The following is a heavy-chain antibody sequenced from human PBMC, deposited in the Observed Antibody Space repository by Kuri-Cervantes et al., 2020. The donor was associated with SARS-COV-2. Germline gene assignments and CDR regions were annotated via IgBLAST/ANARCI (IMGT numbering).Heavy chain of an antibody. V-gene: IGHV1-69*13. CDR1: GGTFSSYA. Sequence: SVKVSCKDSGGTFSSYAISWVRQAPGQGLEWMGGIIPIFGTANYAQKFQGRVTITADESTSTAYVDLSSLRSEDTAVYYCARVGPAALSYYYYGMDVWGQGTTVTVSS. J-gene: IGHJ6*02. D-gene: IGHD2-2*01. CDR2: IIPIFGTA. CDR3: ARVGPAALSYYYYGMDV.